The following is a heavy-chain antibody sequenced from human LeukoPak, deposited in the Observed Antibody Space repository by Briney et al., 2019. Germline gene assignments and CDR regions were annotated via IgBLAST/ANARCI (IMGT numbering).Heavy chain of an antibody. CDR3: ARDAVGFDYDILTGLGLYYYYMDV. CDR2: IYYSGST. V-gene: IGHV4-59*01. Sequence: SVTLSLTCTVSGGSISSYYWSWIRQPPGKGLEWIGYIYYSGSTNYNPSLKSRVTISVDTSKNQFSLKLSSVTAADTAVYYCARDAVGFDYDILTGLGLYYYYMDVWGKGTTVTVSS. D-gene: IGHD3-9*01. J-gene: IGHJ6*03. CDR1: GGSISSYY.